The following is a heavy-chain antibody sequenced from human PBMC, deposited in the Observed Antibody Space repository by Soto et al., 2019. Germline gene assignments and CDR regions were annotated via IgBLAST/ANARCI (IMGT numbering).Heavy chain of an antibody. D-gene: IGHD6-19*01. Sequence: GGSLRLSCSASGFTFSNYTMHWVRQAPGKGLEYVSSISSSGGSTYYADSVKGRFTISRDNSKNTLYLQMSSLRTEDTAVYYCVKVSIAVPGTVDYWGQGTLVTVSS. CDR1: GFTFSNYT. V-gene: IGHV3-64D*06. CDR3: VKVSIAVPGTVDY. CDR2: ISSSGGST. J-gene: IGHJ4*02.